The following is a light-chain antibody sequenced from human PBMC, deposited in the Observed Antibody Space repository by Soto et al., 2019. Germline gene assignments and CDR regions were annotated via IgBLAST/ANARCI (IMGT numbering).Light chain of an antibody. CDR1: SSDVGGY. V-gene: IGLV2-11*01. J-gene: IGLJ2*01. CDR2: DVT. CDR3: SSYTSRSTPV. Sequence: QSVLTQPRSVSGSPGQSVTISCTGTSSDVGGYVSWYQQHPGKAPKVMIYDVTKRPSGVPDRFSGSKSGNTASLTISGLQAEDEADYYCSSYTSRSTPVFGGGTQLTVL.